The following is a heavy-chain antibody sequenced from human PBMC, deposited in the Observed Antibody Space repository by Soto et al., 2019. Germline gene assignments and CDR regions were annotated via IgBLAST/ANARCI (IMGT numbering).Heavy chain of an antibody. J-gene: IGHJ5*02. V-gene: IGHV4-30-4*01. CDR1: GGSISSGDFY. Sequence: SETLSLTCTVSGGSISSGDFYWSWIRQPPGRGLEWIGYISYSGSTYYNTSLKSRVTISVDTSKNQFSLKLNSVTAADTAVYYCARGGPTGGSYKYNWFDPWGQGTLVTVS. CDR3: ARGGPTGGSYKYNWFDP. D-gene: IGHD2-15*01. CDR2: ISYSGST.